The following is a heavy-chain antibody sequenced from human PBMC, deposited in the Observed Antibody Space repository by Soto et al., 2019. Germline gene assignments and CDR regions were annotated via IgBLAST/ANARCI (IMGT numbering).Heavy chain of an antibody. CDR2: ISAYNGNT. Sequence: ASVKVSCKASGYTFTGYYMHWVRQAPGQGLEWMGWISAYNGNTNYAQKLQGRVTMTTDTSTSTAYMELRSLRSDDTAVYYFARDRSPAYYDFWSGYFSDYYYYGMDVWGQGTTVTVSS. CDR3: ARDRSPAYYDFWSGYFSDYYYYGMDV. D-gene: IGHD3-3*01. V-gene: IGHV1-18*04. CDR1: GYTFTGYY. J-gene: IGHJ6*02.